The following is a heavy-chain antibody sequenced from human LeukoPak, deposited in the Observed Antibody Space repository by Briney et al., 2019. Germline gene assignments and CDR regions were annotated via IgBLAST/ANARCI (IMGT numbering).Heavy chain of an antibody. V-gene: IGHV4-30-2*01. CDR1: GGSITSAGYS. CDR3: ARLGRYDYFIDC. Sequence: SQTLSLTCAVPGGSITSAGYSWSCIRQPPGKGLEWIGYIYHSGSTYYNSSLKSRVTISVDRSKNQFSLKLTSVTAADTAVYYCARLGRYDYFIDCWGQGTLVTVSS. CDR2: IYHSGST. J-gene: IGHJ4*02. D-gene: IGHD3-16*01.